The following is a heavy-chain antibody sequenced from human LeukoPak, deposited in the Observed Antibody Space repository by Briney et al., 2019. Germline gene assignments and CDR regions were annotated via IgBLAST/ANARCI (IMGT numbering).Heavy chain of an antibody. Sequence: PSETLSLTCTVSGGSISNYYWNWIRQPPGKGLEWIGEINHSGSTNYNPSLKSRATISVDTSKNQFSLKLTSVTAADTAVYYCARQTGSGLFILPGGQGTLVTVSS. D-gene: IGHD3/OR15-3a*01. J-gene: IGHJ4*02. CDR1: GGSISNYY. CDR2: INHSGST. CDR3: ARQTGSGLFILP. V-gene: IGHV4-34*01.